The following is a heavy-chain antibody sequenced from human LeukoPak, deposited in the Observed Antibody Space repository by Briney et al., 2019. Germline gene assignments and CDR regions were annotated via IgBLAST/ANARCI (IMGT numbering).Heavy chain of an antibody. V-gene: IGHV3-7*01. CDR2: IKQDGSEK. Sequence: GGSLRLSCAASGFTFSNSWMSWVRQAPGKGLEWVANIKQDGSEKYYVDSVKGRFTISRDNAKNSLYLQLNSLRAEDTAVYYCARDGPSGYYAYCFDYWGQGTLVTVSS. D-gene: IGHD3-22*01. J-gene: IGHJ4*02. CDR1: GFTFSNSW. CDR3: ARDGPSGYYAYCFDY.